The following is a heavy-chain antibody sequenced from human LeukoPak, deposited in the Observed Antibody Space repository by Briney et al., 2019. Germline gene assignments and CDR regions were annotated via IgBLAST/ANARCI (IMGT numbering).Heavy chain of an antibody. CDR3: ARGRRWIQLWLQWYFDY. CDR2: INHSGST. D-gene: IGHD5-18*01. Sequence: SETLSLTCAVYGGSFSGYYWSWIRQPPGKGLEWIGEINHSGSTNYNPSLKSRVTISVDTSKNQFSLKLSSVTAADTAVHYCARGRRWIQLWLQWYFDYWGQGTLVTVSS. V-gene: IGHV4-34*01. J-gene: IGHJ4*02. CDR1: GGSFSGYY.